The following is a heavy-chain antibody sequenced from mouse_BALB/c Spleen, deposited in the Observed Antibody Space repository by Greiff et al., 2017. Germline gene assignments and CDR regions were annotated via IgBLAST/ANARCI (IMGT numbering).Heavy chain of an antibody. CDR1: GFDFSRYW. Sequence: EVNLVESGGGLVQPGGSLKLSCAASGFDFSRYWMSWVRQAPGKGLEWIGEINPDSSTINYTPSLKDKFIISRDNAKNTLYLQISKVRSEDTALYYCARPLLPFAYWGQGTLVTVSA. CDR2: INPDSSTI. J-gene: IGHJ3*01. V-gene: IGHV4-1*02. CDR3: ARPLLPFAY.